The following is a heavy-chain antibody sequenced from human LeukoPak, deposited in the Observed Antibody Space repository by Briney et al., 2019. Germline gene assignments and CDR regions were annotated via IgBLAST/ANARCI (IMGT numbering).Heavy chain of an antibody. CDR1: GGTFSSYA. Sequence: SVKVSCKAPGGTFSSYAIIWVRQAPGQGLEWMGGIIPIFGTANYAQKFQGRVTITADESTSTAYMELSSLRSEDTAVYYCARDSRSGYDSGFDYWGQGTLVTVSS. D-gene: IGHD5-12*01. CDR2: IIPIFGTA. V-gene: IGHV1-69*01. CDR3: ARDSRSGYDSGFDY. J-gene: IGHJ4*02.